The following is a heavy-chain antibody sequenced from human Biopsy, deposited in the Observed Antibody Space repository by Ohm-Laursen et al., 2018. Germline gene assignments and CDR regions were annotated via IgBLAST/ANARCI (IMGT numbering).Heavy chain of an antibody. V-gene: IGHV4-34*01. J-gene: IGHJ6*02. CDR3: ARVPLPGIGAAYQGRFLYGMDV. D-gene: IGHD6-13*01. CDR1: GGSFNGYF. Sequence: GTLSLTWAVYGGSFNGYFWSWIRQPPGKGLEWIGDITQSGSTNYSPSLKSRVTISVDTAKKQFSLSLRSVTAADTAVYYCARVPLPGIGAAYQGRFLYGMDVWGQGTTVAVSS. CDR2: ITQSGST.